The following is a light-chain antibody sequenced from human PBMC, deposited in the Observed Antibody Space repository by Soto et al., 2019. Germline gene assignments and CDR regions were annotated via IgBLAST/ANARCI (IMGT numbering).Light chain of an antibody. J-gene: IGKJ1*01. CDR1: QGIRND. Sequence: DIQMTQSPSSLSASVGDRVTITCRASQGIRNDLGWYQQKTGKAPKRLIYAASRLQSGVPSRFRRSGSRTEFTLTISSLQPDDFATYCGLQHNSYEWTFGQETKVEIK. V-gene: IGKV1-17*01. CDR3: LQHNSYEWT. CDR2: AAS.